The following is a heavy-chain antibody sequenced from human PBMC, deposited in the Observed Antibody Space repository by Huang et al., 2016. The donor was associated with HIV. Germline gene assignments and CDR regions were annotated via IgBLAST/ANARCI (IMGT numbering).Heavy chain of an antibody. D-gene: IGHD2-15*01. J-gene: IGHJ1*01. CDR3: ARGLRFCRGGHCFPTHFQH. CDR2: INHSRSP. V-gene: IGHV4-34*02. CDR1: GGSFSGYQ. Sequence: QVRLQQWGEGLLKPSETLSLTCAVYGGSFSGYQWTWIRQSPGKGLEWIGEINHSRSPNYNPSLKTRFTITGDMSKNQFSLKMTSLTVADTSVYFCARGLRFCRGGHCFPTHFQHWSQG.